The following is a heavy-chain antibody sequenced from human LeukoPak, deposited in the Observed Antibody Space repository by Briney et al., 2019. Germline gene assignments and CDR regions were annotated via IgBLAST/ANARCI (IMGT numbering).Heavy chain of an antibody. CDR2: ISSSGSTI. Sequence: GGSLRLSCAASGFTFSDYYMSWIRQAPWKGLEWVSYISSSGSTIYYADSVKGRFTISRDNAKNSLYLQMNSLRAEDTAVYYCARDLADTAMDGADYWGQGTLVTVSS. V-gene: IGHV3-11*01. CDR1: GFTFSDYY. D-gene: IGHD5-18*01. CDR3: ARDLADTAMDGADY. J-gene: IGHJ4*02.